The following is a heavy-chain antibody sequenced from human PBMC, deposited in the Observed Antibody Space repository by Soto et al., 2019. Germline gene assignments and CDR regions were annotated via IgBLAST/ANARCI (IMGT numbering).Heavy chain of an antibody. D-gene: IGHD3-16*01. CDR2: VYYTGRT. Sequence: KTSETLSLTCTVSGGSFKSGSYYWSWVRQPPGKGLEWIGYVYYTGRTSYSPSLKSRVTISADTSKNQFSLILTSVTAADTAVYYCERDYEYFDHWGQGSLVTVSS. CDR3: ERDYEYFDH. CDR1: GGSFKSGSYY. V-gene: IGHV4-61*01. J-gene: IGHJ4*02.